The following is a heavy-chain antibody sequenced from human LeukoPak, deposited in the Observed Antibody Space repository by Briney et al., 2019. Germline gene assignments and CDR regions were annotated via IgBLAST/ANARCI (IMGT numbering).Heavy chain of an antibody. CDR2: FGTRSTSI. V-gene: IGHV3-21*01. D-gene: IGHD3-22*01. CDR1: GFTFSGYS. CDR3: AREVSEGFDF. J-gene: IGHJ4*02. Sequence: GGSLRLSCTASGFTFSGYSMNWIRQAPGKGLEWVSSFGTRSTSIYHAGSVKGRFAISKDNAKNSLYLQMNSLRAEDTALYYCAREVSEGFDFWGQGTLVTVSS.